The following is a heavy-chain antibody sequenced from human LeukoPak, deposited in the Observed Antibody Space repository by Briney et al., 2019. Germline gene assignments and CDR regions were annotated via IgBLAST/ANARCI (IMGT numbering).Heavy chain of an antibody. V-gene: IGHV1-46*01. CDR1: GYTFTSYY. CDR3: ARVFTIFGVVITYYMDV. CDR2: INPSGGST. J-gene: IGHJ6*03. D-gene: IGHD3-3*01. Sequence: ASVKVSCMAFGYTFTSYYMHWVRQAPGQGLEWMAVINPSGGSTSYAEKFQGRLTMTRHMSTSTVYMELSSLRFDDTAVYYCARVFTIFGVVITYYMDVWGKGTTVTVSS.